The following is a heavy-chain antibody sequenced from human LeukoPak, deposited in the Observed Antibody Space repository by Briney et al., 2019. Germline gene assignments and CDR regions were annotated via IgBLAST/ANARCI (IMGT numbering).Heavy chain of an antibody. D-gene: IGHD5-24*01. CDR1: GFTFNNFA. CDR2: ISYNDAGT. Sequence: PGGSLRLSCAASGFTFNNFAMNWVRQAPGKGLEWVSTISYNDAGTYYADSVNVRFTISRDNSKNTLFLQMSGLRADDTAIYYCSRRKDGWGAFDIWGKGTMVTVSS. J-gene: IGHJ3*02. CDR3: SRRKDGWGAFDI. V-gene: IGHV3-23*01.